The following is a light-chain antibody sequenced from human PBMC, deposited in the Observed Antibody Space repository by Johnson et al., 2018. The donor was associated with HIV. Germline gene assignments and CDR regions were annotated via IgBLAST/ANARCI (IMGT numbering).Light chain of an antibody. CDR3: GTWDSSLSAYV. V-gene: IGLV1-51*02. CDR1: SSNLGNNY. J-gene: IGLJ1*01. CDR2: ENN. Sequence: VLTQPPSVSAAPGQKVTISCSGSSSNLGNNYVSWYQQLPGTAPKLLIYENNKRPSGIPDRFSASKSGTSATLGITGLQTGDEADYYCGTWDSSLSAYVFGTGTKVTVL.